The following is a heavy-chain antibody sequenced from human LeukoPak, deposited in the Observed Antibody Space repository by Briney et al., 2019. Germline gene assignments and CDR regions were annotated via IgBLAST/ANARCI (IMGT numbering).Heavy chain of an antibody. D-gene: IGHD6-13*01. CDR3: ARFEDQYSSSPIKDY. J-gene: IGHJ4*02. CDR2: IYYSGST. V-gene: IGHV4-39*07. Sequence: SETLSLTCTVSGGSISSSSYYWGWIRQPPGKGLGWIGSIYYSGSTYYNPSLKSRVTISVDTSKNQFSLKLSSVTAADTAVYYCARFEDQYSSSPIKDYWGQGTLVTVSS. CDR1: GGSISSSSYY.